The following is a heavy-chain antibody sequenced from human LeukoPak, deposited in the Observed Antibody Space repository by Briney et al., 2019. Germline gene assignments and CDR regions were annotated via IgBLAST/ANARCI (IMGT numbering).Heavy chain of an antibody. CDR2: IYSGGST. CDR3: ARVDGSGSTNWFDP. Sequence: PGGSLRLSCAASGFIFSSNYLSWVRQAPGKGLEWVSVIYSGGSTYYADSVKGRFTISRHSSKNTLYLQMNSLRAEDTAVYYCARVDGSGSTNWFDPWGQGTLVTVSS. V-gene: IGHV3-53*04. CDR1: GFIFSSNY. J-gene: IGHJ5*02. D-gene: IGHD3-10*01.